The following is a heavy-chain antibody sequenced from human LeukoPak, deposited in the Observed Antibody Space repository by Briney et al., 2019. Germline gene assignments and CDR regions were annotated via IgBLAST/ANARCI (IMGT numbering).Heavy chain of an antibody. CDR3: ARDQLGPGHQLPDY. D-gene: IGHD6-13*01. CDR1: GFTFSSYS. CDR2: ISSSSSYI. V-gene: IGHV3-21*01. J-gene: IGHJ4*02. Sequence: GGSLRLSCAASGFTFSSYSMNWVRQAPGKGLEWVSSISSSSSYIYYADSVKGRFTISRDNAKNSLYLQMNSLRAEDTAVYYCARDQLGPGHQLPDYWGQGTLVTVSS.